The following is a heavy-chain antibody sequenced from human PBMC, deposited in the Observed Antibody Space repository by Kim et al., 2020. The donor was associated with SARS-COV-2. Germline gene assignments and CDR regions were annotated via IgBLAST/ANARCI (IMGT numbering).Heavy chain of an antibody. CDR3: AKEAGGHITMVRGVIAFTTYYYYYGMDV. CDR1: GFTFSSYG. D-gene: IGHD3-10*01. J-gene: IGHJ6*02. Sequence: GGSLRLSCAASGFTFSSYGMHWVRQAPGKGLEWVAVISYDGSNKYYADSVKGRFTISRDNSKNTLYLQMNSLRAEDTAVYYCAKEAGGHITMVRGVIAFTTYYYYYGMDVWGQGTTVTVSS. CDR2: ISYDGSNK. V-gene: IGHV3-30*18.